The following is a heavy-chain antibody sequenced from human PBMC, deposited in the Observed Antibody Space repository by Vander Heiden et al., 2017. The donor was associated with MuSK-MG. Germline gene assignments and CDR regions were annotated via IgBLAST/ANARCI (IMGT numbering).Heavy chain of an antibody. J-gene: IGHJ4*02. V-gene: IGHV4-34*01. D-gene: IGHD3-22*01. CDR3: ARGAQGYYDSSGYPSYFDY. CDR1: GGSFIGYY. CDR2: INHSGST. Sequence: QVQLQQWCAGLLKPSETLSLTCAVYGGSFIGYYGSWIRQPPGKGLEWIGEINHSGSTNYHPALKSRVTISVDTSKNQFSLKLSSVTAADTAVYYCARGAQGYYDSSGYPSYFDYWGQGTLVTVSS.